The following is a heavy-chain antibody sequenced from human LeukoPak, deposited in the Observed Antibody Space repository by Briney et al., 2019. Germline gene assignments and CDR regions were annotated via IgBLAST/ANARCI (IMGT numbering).Heavy chain of an antibody. J-gene: IGHJ5*02. CDR3: ARVQSRLSWFDP. CDR2: IYYSGST. Sequence: WIRQPPGKGLEWIGSIYYSGSTYYNPSLKSRVTISVDTSKNQFSLKLSSVTAADTAVYYCARVQSRLSWFDPWGQGTLVTVSS. V-gene: IGHV4-39*07.